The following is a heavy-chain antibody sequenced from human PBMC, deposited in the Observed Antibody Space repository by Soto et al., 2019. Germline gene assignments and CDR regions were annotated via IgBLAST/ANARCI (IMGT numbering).Heavy chain of an antibody. CDR2: IYYSGST. D-gene: IGHD1-7*01. CDR1: GGSISSSSHY. J-gene: IGHJ4*02. Sequence: SETLSLTCTVSGGSISSSSHYWGWIRQPPGKGLEWIGNIYYSGSTYYNPSLKSRITISVDTSRNQFSLKLSSVTAAETAVYYCAREENLNSGFDYWGQGTLVTSPQ. CDR3: AREENLNSGFDY. V-gene: IGHV4-39*02.